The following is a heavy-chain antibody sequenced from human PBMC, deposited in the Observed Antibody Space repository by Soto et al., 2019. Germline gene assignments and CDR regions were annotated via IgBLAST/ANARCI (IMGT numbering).Heavy chain of an antibody. CDR3: ARGPYRNTYNWFDS. V-gene: IGHV3-48*03. J-gene: IGHJ5*02. Sequence: LRLSCAASGFIFSDYEINWVRQAPGKGLEWVSYISGNGLTIYYADSVKGRFTISRDDAKNSLYLQMNSLGVEDTAVYYCARGPYRNTYNWFDSWGQGTLVTVSS. D-gene: IGHD5-12*01. CDR1: GFIFSDYE. CDR2: ISGNGLTI.